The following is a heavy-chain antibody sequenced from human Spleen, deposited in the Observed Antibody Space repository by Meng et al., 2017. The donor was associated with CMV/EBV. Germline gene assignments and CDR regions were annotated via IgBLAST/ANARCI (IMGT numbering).Heavy chain of an antibody. CDR2: INHSGST. CDR3: AREKVGYFDL. J-gene: IGHJ2*01. Sequence: VHRRQLGAGLLNPSETLSLTCAVYGGSFSGYYWSWIRQPPGKGLEWIGEINHSGSTNYNPSLKSRVTISVDTSKNQFSLKLSSVTAADTAVYYCAREKVGYFDLWGRGTLVTVSS. V-gene: IGHV4-34*01. CDR1: GGSFSGYY.